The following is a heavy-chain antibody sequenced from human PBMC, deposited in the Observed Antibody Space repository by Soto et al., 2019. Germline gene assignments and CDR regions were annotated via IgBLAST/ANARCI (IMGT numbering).Heavy chain of an antibody. D-gene: IGHD3-9*01. Sequence: PSETLSLTCTFSGCSISSGGYYWSWIRQHPGKGLEWIGYIYYSGSTYYNPSLKSRVTISVDTSKNQFSLKLSSVTAADTAVYYCARDSRYFDWPLSRHYYYMDVWGKGTTVTVSS. V-gene: IGHV4-31*03. CDR1: GCSISSGGYY. J-gene: IGHJ6*03. CDR3: ARDSRYFDWPLSRHYYYMDV. CDR2: IYYSGST.